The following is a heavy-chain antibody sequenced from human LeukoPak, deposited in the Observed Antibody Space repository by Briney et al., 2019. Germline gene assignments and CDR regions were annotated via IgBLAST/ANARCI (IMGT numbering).Heavy chain of an antibody. D-gene: IGHD2-2*01. J-gene: IGHJ4*02. Sequence: PSETLSLTCAVYGGSFSGDFWSWIRQSPGKGLEWIGEINHGGSTTYNPSLQSRVTMSVDTSKNQFSLKLSSVTAADTAVYYCARRINCSSTSCRLGYFDYWGQGTLVTVSS. V-gene: IGHV4-34*01. CDR1: GGSFSGDF. CDR3: ARRINCSSTSCRLGYFDY. CDR2: INHGGST.